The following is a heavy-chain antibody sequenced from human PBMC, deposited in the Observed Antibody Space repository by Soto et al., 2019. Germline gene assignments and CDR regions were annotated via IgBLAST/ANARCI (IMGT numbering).Heavy chain of an antibody. CDR2: IVPNVGTV. Sequence: SVKVSCKSSGGTFSSFINYPINWVRQAPGQGLEWMGGIVPNVGTVNYAQKFRGKVTITADKSTGTAYMELSSLRSEDTALYYCARRDTSGLLRYFDNWGQGTQVTVSS. CDR3: ARRDTSGLLRYFDN. V-gene: IGHV1-69*06. CDR1: GGTFSSFINYP. J-gene: IGHJ4*02. D-gene: IGHD3-3*01.